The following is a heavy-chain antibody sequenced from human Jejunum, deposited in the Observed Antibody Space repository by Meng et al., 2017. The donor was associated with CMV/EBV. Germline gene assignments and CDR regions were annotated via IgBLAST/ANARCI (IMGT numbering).Heavy chain of an antibody. J-gene: IGHJ6*02. Sequence: GFTCSTHSMTWVRPAPGKGLEWVSSISISSSYIYYAASVKGRFTISKDNAKNSLYLQINSLRAEDTAVYYCAKVTTGNYYYYGMDVWGQGTTVTVSS. CDR2: ISISSSYI. V-gene: IGHV3-21*01. D-gene: IGHD4-11*01. CDR1: GFTCSTHS. CDR3: AKVTTGNYYYYGMDV.